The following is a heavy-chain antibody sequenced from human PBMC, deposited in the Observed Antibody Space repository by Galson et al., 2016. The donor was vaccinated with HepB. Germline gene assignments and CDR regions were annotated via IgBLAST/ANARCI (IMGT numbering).Heavy chain of an antibody. CDR2: VDLGDGAK. D-gene: IGHD4-23*01. V-gene: IGHV3-7*01. CDR1: GFTFSRHW. CDR3: ARQKESREYGGNSPDY. J-gene: IGHJ4*02. Sequence: SLRLSCAVSGFTFSRHWMSWVRQAPGKGLEWVANVDLGDGAKYYVNSVAGRFTISRNNARSSLYLQMNSLRAEDTALYYCARQKESREYGGNSPDYWGQGTQVIVSS.